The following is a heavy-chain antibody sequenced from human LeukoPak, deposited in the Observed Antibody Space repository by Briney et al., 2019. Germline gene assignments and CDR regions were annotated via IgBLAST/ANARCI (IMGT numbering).Heavy chain of an antibody. J-gene: IGHJ4*02. D-gene: IGHD3-10*01. CDR3: ARVGGH. CDR2: IYSGGST. CDR1: GLTVSKTY. Sequence: GGSLRLSCAASGLTVSKTYMSWVRKAPGKGLESVSVIYSGGSTYYADSVRGRFTISRDNSKNTLYLQMNSLRVEDTAVYYCARVGGHWGQGTLVTVSS. V-gene: IGHV3-53*01.